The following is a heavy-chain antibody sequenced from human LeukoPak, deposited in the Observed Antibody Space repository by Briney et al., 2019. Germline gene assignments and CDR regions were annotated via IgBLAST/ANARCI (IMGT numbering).Heavy chain of an antibody. J-gene: IGHJ2*01. CDR1: GGSINNSSHY. V-gene: IGHV4-31*11. CDR3: ARFPRVANRWYFDL. CDR2: IFHSGHT. D-gene: IGHD5-12*01. Sequence: MSSETLSLTCGGSGGSINNSSHYWSWIRHHPEKGLEWIGYIFHSGHTLYNPSLQERLSISIDTSQNHFSLNLASVTAADTAVYYCARFPRVANRWYFDLWGRGSLVVVSS.